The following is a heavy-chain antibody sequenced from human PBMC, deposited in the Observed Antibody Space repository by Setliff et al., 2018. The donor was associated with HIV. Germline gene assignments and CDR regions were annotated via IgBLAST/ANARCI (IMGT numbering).Heavy chain of an antibody. CDR1: GYTLTDLS. CDR3: ASHRRVGTTVLFSY. D-gene: IGHD1-1*01. Sequence: ASVKVSCKVSGYTLTDLSIHWVRQAPGKGLEWMGGFDPEHDKTIYAQKFQGRVTMTEDTSTDTAYMQLNSLRSEETAVYFCASHRRVGTTVLFSYWGQGTLVTVSS. J-gene: IGHJ4*02. CDR2: FDPEHDKT. V-gene: IGHV1-24*01.